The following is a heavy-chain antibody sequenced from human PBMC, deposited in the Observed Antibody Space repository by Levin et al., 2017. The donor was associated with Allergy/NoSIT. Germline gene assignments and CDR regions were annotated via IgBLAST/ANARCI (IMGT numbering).Heavy chain of an antibody. J-gene: IGHJ4*02. CDR1: GFTFNEYW. Sequence: GGSLRLSCEVSGFTFNEYWMAWVRQAPGKGLEWVANIRGDENEIYYVDSVEGRFTISRDNAKNVVFLQMTGLRVEDTAVYYCVRDVDYGGNFDHWGRGTLVTVSS. CDR3: VRDVDYGGNFDH. CDR2: IRGDENEI. V-gene: IGHV3-7*01. D-gene: IGHD4-23*01.